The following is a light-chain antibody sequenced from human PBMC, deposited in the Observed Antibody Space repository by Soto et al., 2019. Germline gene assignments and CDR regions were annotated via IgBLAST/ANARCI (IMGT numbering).Light chain of an antibody. CDR3: QRYSNSPIT. CDR2: DAS. V-gene: IGKV3-20*01. J-gene: IGKJ5*01. CDR1: QSVSSNY. Sequence: EIVLTQSPGTLSLSPGERATLSCRASQSVSSNYLAWYQQKPGQAPRLLIYDASGRPTGIPDRFSGSGSGTDFTLTISRLEPEDFAVYYCQRYSNSPITFGQGTRLEIK.